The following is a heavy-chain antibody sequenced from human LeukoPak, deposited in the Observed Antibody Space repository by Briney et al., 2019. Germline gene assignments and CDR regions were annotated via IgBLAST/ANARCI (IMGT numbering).Heavy chain of an antibody. CDR1: GGTFSSYA. J-gene: IGHJ4*02. D-gene: IGHD3-10*01. Sequence: ASVKVSCTASGGTFSSYAISWVRQAPGQGLEWMGWMNPNSGNTGYAQKFQGRVTMTRNTSISTAYMELSSLRSEDTAVYYCARGLYGSGSHDYWGQGTLVTVSS. CDR2: MNPNSGNT. V-gene: IGHV1-8*02. CDR3: ARGLYGSGSHDY.